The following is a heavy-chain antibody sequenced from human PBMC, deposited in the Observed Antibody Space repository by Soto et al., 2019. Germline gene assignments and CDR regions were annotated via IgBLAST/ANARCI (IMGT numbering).Heavy chain of an antibody. CDR1: GFTFSSYA. J-gene: IGHJ4*02. Sequence: GGSLRLSCAASGFTFSSYAMSWVRQAPGKGLEWVSVISGDGRATYYADSVKGRFIISRDNSKNTLYLQVNSLRAEDTAVYFCAGGTTSSWYGYWVQGILVTVPQ. V-gene: IGHV3-23*01. D-gene: IGHD6-13*01. CDR3: AGGTTSSWYGY. CDR2: ISGDGRAT.